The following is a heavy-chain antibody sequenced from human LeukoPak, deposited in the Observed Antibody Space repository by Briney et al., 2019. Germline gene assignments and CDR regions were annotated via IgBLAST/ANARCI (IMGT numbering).Heavy chain of an antibody. Sequence: GGSLRLSCAASGFTFSIYSMNWVRQAPGKGLEWLSSITSSSNYIYYADSVKGRFTISRDNVQNSLYLQMNSLRAEDTAMYYCAKDRDDGFDIWGQGTMVSVSS. CDR3: AKDRDDGFDI. J-gene: IGHJ3*02. CDR1: GFTFSIYS. V-gene: IGHV3-21*01. CDR2: ITSSSNYI.